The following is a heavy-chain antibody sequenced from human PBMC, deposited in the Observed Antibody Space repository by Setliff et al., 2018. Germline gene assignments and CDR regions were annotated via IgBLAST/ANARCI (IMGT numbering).Heavy chain of an antibody. Sequence: AGGSLRLSCAASGITLSSYGMDWVRQAPGKGLEWVSFIQTNGNDKNYADSVKGRFTMYRDDSKNTLYLQMDSLRPEDTAIYYCARGVDYCMDVWGKGTTVTVSS. CDR3: ARGVDYCMDV. CDR1: GITLSSYG. V-gene: IGHV3-30*02. D-gene: IGHD2-15*01. J-gene: IGHJ6*03. CDR2: IQTNGNDK.